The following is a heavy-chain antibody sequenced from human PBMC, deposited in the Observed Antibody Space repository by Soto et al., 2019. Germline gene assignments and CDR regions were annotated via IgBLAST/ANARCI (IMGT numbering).Heavy chain of an antibody. V-gene: IGHV3-23*01. CDR1: GFTFSSYA. CDR3: AKSLRDDSSGSTAWYFDL. Sequence: LRLSCAVSGFTFSSYAMSWVRQAPGKGLEWVSAISGSGGSTYYADSVKGRFTISRDNSKNTLYLQMNSLRAEDTAVYYCAKSLRDDSSGSTAWYFDLWGRGTLVTVSS. J-gene: IGHJ2*01. CDR2: ISGSGGST. D-gene: IGHD3-22*01.